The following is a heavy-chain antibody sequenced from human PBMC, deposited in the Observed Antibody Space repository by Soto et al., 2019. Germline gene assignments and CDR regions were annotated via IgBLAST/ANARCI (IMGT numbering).Heavy chain of an antibody. V-gene: IGHV3-23*01. J-gene: IGHJ4*02. D-gene: IGHD4-17*01. CDR2: ISGSGGST. CDR3: ARFTDDYGVYFDY. CDR1: GFTFSIYA. Sequence: PGGSRSLSCSASGFTFSIYAMSWVRQAPGKGLEWVSAISGSGGSTYYADSVKGRFTISRDNSKNTLYLQMNSLRAEDTAVYYCARFTDDYGVYFDYWGQGTLVTVSS.